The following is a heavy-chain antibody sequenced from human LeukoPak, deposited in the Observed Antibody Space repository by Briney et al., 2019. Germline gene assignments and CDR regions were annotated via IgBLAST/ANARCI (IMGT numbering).Heavy chain of an antibody. CDR3: AKDRGGSYGDDAFDI. J-gene: IGHJ3*02. CDR2: ISGSGGST. V-gene: IGHV3-23*01. Sequence: GGSLRLSCAASGFTFSSYAMSWVRQAPGKGLEWVSLISGSGGSTCYADSVKGRFTISRDNSKNTLYLQMNSLRAEDTAVYYCAKDRGGSYGDDAFDIWGQGTMVTVSS. D-gene: IGHD1-26*01. CDR1: GFTFSSYA.